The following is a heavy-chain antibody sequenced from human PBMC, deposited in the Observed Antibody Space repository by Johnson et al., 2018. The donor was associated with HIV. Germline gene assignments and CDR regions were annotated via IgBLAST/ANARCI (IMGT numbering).Heavy chain of an antibody. D-gene: IGHD5-12*01. Sequence: QLVESGGGLVKPGGSLRLSCAASGFTFSSYAMHWVRQAPGKGLEWVAVISYDGSNKYYADSVKGRFTISRDNSKNTLYLQMNSLRAEDTAVYYCARGSQWLRWWVGAFDIWGQGTMVTVSS. CDR2: ISYDGSNK. J-gene: IGHJ3*02. CDR3: ARGSQWLRWWVGAFDI. V-gene: IGHV3-30-3*01. CDR1: GFTFSSYA.